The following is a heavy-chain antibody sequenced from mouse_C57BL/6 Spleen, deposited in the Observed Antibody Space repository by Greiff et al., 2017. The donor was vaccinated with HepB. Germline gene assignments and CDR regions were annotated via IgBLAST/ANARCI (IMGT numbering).Heavy chain of an antibody. CDR2: INPNNGGT. V-gene: IGHV1-26*01. D-gene: IGHD1-1*01. Sequence: EVQLQQSGPELVKPGASVKISCKASGYTFTDYYMNWVKQSHGKSLEWIGDINPNNGGTSYNQKFKGKATLTVDKSSSTAYMELRSLTSEDSAVYYCARTVVSYMDYWGQGTSVTVSS. J-gene: IGHJ4*01. CDR1: GYTFTDYY. CDR3: ARTVVSYMDY.